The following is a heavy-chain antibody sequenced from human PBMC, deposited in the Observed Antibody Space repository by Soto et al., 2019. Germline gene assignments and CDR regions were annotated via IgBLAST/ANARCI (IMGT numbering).Heavy chain of an antibody. Sequence: VGSLRLSCAASGFTVSSKYMSWGRQAPGKGLEWVSVIYSGGSTYYADSVKGRFTISRDNSKNTLYLQMNSLRAEDTAVYYCASLDDCTNGVCGPDYWGQGTLVTVSS. CDR1: GFTVSSKY. D-gene: IGHD2-8*01. CDR2: IYSGGST. J-gene: IGHJ4*02. CDR3: ASLDDCTNGVCGPDY. V-gene: IGHV3-66*01.